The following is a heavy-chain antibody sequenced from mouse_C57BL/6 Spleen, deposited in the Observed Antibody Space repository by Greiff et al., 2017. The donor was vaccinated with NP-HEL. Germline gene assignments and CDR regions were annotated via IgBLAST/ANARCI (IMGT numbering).Heavy chain of an antibody. Sequence: QVQLKQPGAELVKPGASVKLSCKASGYTFTSYWMHWVKQRPGQGLEWIGMIHPNSGSTNYNEKFKSKATLTVDKSSSTAYMQLSSLTSEDSAVYYCARDGSSYEDWYFDVWGTGTTVTVSS. V-gene: IGHV1-64*01. CDR2: IHPNSGST. CDR1: GYTFTSYW. CDR3: ARDGSSYEDWYFDV. D-gene: IGHD1-1*01. J-gene: IGHJ1*03.